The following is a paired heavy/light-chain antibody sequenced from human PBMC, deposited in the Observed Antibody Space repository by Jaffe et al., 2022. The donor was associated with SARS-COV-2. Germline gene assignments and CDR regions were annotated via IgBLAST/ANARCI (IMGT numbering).Heavy chain of an antibody. CDR1: GGSIYSGSHY. V-gene: IGHV4-39*01. CDR3: ARLKSGSPYNWFES. J-gene: IGHJ5*01. D-gene: IGHD1-26*01. CDR2: IYASGST. Sequence: QLQLQESGPGLVKPSETLSLTCNVSGGSIYSGSHYWGWVRQPPGKGLEWIASIYASGSTSYNPTLKSRVTMSIDTSKNQFSLELSSGTAADTAVYFCARLKSGSPYNWFESWGQGTLVSVSS.
Light chain of an antibody. V-gene: IGKV3-11*01. CDR1: QTVGTY. J-gene: IGKJ4*01. CDR2: DAS. Sequence: EIVLTQSPATLSLSPGERATLSCRASQTVGTYLAWYQQKPGQAPRLLIYDASNRATGIPARFSGSGSGTDFTLTISSLEPEDFAVYYCQQRSNWLTFGGGTRVEIK. CDR3: QQRSNWLT.